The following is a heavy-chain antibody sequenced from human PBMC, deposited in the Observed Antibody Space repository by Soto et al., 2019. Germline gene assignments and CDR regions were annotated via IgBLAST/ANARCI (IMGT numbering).Heavy chain of an antibody. Sequence: VASLKVSCKASHYTITIYGITWLRQAPAQGLEWMGWISAYNGNTNYAQKLQGRVTMTTDTSTSTAYMELRSLRSDDTAVYYCAGRIAVAGHDAFDIWGQGTMVTVSS. CDR1: HYTITIYG. J-gene: IGHJ3*02. CDR2: ISAYNGNT. V-gene: IGHV1-18*01. D-gene: IGHD6-19*01. CDR3: AGRIAVAGHDAFDI.